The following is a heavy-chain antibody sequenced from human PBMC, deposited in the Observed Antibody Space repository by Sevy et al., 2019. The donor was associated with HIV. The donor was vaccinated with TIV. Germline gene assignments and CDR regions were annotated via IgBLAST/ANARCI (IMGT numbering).Heavy chain of an antibody. CDR2: IFYSGST. CDR1: GGSISSSSYY. CDR3: ARHAHITMIVT. D-gene: IGHD3-22*01. V-gene: IGHV4-39*01. Sequence: SETLSLTCTVSGGSISSSSYYWGWIRQPPGKGLEWIVSIFYSGSTYYNPSLKSRVTISVDTSKNQFSLKLNSVTAADTAVYYCARHAHITMIVTWGQGTLVTVSS. J-gene: IGHJ5*02.